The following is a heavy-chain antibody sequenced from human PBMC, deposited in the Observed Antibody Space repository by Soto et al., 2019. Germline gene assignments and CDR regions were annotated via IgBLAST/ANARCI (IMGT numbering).Heavy chain of an antibody. V-gene: IGHV4-59*01. CDR2: LSSRGST. CDR3: ATVEASARNLAPYYFDS. D-gene: IGHD2-2*01. CDR1: GDSIGSYY. J-gene: IGHJ4*02. Sequence: SETLSLTCSVSGDSIGSYYWTWIRQPPGKRLEWIGSLSSRGSTNYSPSLKSRATISVDTSKNQFSLKLISVTTADTAVYYCATVEASARNLAPYYFDSWGQGILVTSPQ.